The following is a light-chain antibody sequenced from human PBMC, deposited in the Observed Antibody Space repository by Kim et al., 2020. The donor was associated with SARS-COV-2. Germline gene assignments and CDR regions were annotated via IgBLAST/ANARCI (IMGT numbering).Light chain of an antibody. CDR1: QDIRNY. Sequence: ASVGDRVTITCRASQDIRNYLGWYQQSPGRAPKRLIYDASNLQSGVPSRFSGSGSETEFTLTIISLQPEDFATYFCLQHRTYPITFGQGTRLEIK. CDR2: DAS. V-gene: IGKV1-17*01. CDR3: LQHRTYPIT. J-gene: IGKJ5*01.